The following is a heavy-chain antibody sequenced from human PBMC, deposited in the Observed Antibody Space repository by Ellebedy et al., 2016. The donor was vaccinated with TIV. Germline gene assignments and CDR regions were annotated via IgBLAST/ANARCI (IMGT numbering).Heavy chain of an antibody. CDR2: IIPIFGTA. Sequence: SVKVSXXASGGTFSSYAISWVRQAPGQGLEWMGGIIPIFGTANYAQKFQGRVTITADKSTSTAYMELSSLRSEDTAVYYCARGGPVVGASMDVWGQGTTVTVSS. V-gene: IGHV1-69*06. CDR3: ARGGPVVGASMDV. CDR1: GGTFSSYA. J-gene: IGHJ6*02. D-gene: IGHD1-26*01.